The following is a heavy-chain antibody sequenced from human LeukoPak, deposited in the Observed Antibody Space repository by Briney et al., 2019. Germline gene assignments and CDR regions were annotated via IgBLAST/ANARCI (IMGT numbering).Heavy chain of an antibody. Sequence: PGGSLRLSCAASGFTFSSYSVNWVRQAPGKGLEWVSYISTSSSTIYYADSVKGRFTTSRDNSKNTLYLQMNSLRAEDTAVYYCASQGVVVTDPYDYWGQGTLVTVSS. CDR1: GFTFSSYS. CDR3: ASQGVVVTDPYDY. V-gene: IGHV3-48*01. J-gene: IGHJ4*02. CDR2: ISTSSSTI. D-gene: IGHD2-21*02.